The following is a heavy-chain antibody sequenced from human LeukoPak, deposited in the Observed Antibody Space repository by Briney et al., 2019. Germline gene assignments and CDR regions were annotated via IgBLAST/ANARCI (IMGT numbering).Heavy chain of an antibody. CDR2: IYTSGST. V-gene: IGHV4-61*02. CDR1: GGSISSGSYY. CDR3: ARYQRKTGTQHYYYYYMDV. D-gene: IGHD1-1*01. Sequence: SQTLSLTCTVSGGSISSGSYYWSWIRQPAGKGLEWIGRIYTSGSTNYNPSLKSRVTISVDTSKNQFSLKLSSVTAADTAVYYCARYQRKTGTQHYYYYYMDVWGKGTTVTVSS. J-gene: IGHJ6*03.